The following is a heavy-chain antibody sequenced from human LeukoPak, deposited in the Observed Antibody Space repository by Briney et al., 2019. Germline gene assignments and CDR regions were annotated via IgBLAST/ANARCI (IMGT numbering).Heavy chain of an antibody. J-gene: IGHJ4*02. V-gene: IGHV3-7*03. CDR3: ARDYGGYSGYDYDPSYFDY. Sequence: GGTLRLSCAVSVFTFSSYWLSWAPQAPGRGREGGANIKQDGREKYYAESVKGRFNIHRDNAKNSLYLQTNSLRAEDTAVYYCARDYGGYSGYDYDPSYFDYWGQGTLVTVSS. CDR1: VFTFSSYW. CDR2: IKQDGREK. D-gene: IGHD5-12*01.